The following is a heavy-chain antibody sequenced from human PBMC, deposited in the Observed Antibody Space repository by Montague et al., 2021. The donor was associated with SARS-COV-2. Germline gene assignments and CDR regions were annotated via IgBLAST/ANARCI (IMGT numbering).Heavy chain of an antibody. J-gene: IGHJ5*02. Sequence: CLRLSCAASGFTFSSAWMPWVRQSPGKGLEWVGRIKSKAVSGAIQYATSVQGRFTISRDDSENTLYLQMDSLTTEDTAVYYCTADFSDTAEQMAQTDLWGQGTLVTVSS. D-gene: IGHD5-24*01. CDR3: TADFSDTAEQMAQTDL. V-gene: IGHV3-15*01. CDR2: IKSKAVSGAI. CDR1: GFTFSSAW.